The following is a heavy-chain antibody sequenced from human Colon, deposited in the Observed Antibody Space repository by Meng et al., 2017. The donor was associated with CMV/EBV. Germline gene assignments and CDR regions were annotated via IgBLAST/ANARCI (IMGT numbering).Heavy chain of an antibody. CDR2: IYYIGYT. CDR1: GGSISSSTYY. D-gene: IGHD4-17*01. J-gene: IGHJ4*02. Sequence: QRHLQESDPGLVNHSQTMSLTCTVCGGSISSSTYYWGWIRQTPEKGLEWIGNIYYIGYTYYNPSLKSRLTISVDTSKNQFSLKLTSVTAADTAVYYCATDYGDYYFDRWGQGTLVTVSS. V-gene: IGHV4-39*07. CDR3: ATDYGDYYFDR.